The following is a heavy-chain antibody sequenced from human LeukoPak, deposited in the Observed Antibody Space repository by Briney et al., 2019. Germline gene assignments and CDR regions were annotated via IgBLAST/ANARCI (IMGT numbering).Heavy chain of an antibody. J-gene: IGHJ4*02. CDR3: AKGTCASSYCSLNY. CDR2: ISGGGDNT. Sequence: GGSLRLSCAASGFSFSNSAMSWARQAPGKGLEWVSGISGGGDNTFYASSVRGRFTISRDNSRNTLYLQMKSLRAEDTAVYYCAKGTCASSYCSLNYWGQGTLVTVSS. V-gene: IGHV3-23*01. CDR1: GFSFSNSA. D-gene: IGHD2-15*01.